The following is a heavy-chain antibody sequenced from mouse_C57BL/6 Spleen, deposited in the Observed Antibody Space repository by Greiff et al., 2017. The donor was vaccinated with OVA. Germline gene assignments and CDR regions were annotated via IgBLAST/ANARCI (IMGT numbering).Heavy chain of an antibody. V-gene: IGHV1-82*01. D-gene: IGHD1-1*01. CDR1: GYAFSSFW. CDR3: AITTVYYLDY. J-gene: IGHJ2*01. Sequence: VQLAESGPELVKPGASVKISCKASGYAFSSFWMNWVKQRPGKGLEWIGRIYPGDGDTNYNGKFKGKATLTADKSSSTAYISLSCLTSEDAAVYFCAITTVYYLDYWGQGTTLTVSS. CDR2: IYPGDGDT.